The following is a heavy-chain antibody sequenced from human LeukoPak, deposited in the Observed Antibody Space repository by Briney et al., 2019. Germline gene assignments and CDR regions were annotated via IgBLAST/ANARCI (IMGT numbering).Heavy chain of an antibody. CDR3: ARGGDIVVVPAVIFDY. Sequence: ASVKVSCKASGYTFTSYYMYWVRQAPGQGLEWMAIINPSGGSTSYAQKLQGRVTMTTDTSTSTAYMELRSLRSDDTAVYYCARGGDIVVVPAVIFDYWGQGTLVTVSS. D-gene: IGHD2-2*01. CDR1: GYTFTSYY. CDR2: INPSGGST. J-gene: IGHJ4*02. V-gene: IGHV1-46*01.